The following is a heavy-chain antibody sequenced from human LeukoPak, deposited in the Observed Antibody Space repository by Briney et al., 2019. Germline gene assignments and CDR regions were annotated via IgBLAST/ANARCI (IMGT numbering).Heavy chain of an antibody. CDR2: ISSSSSTI. CDR1: GFTFSSYS. J-gene: IGHJ4*02. CDR3: ARDGIFLDY. D-gene: IGHD2/OR15-2a*01. V-gene: IGHV3-48*01. Sequence: GRSLRLSCAASGFTFSSYSMNWVRQAPGKGLEWVSYISSSSSTIYYADSVKGRFTISRDNAKNSLYLQMNSLRAEDTAVYYCARDGIFLDYWGQGTLVTVSS.